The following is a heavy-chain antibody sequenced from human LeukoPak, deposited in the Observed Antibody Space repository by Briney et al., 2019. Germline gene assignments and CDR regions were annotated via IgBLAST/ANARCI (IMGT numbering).Heavy chain of an antibody. Sequence: GGSLRLSCAASGFTVSSNYMSWVSQAPGKGLEWVSVIYSGGSTYYADSVKGRFTISRDNSKNTLYLQMNSLRAEDTAVYYCASQIILFYGMDVWGQGTTVTVSS. CDR1: GFTVSSNY. V-gene: IGHV3-53*01. CDR3: ASQIILFYGMDV. J-gene: IGHJ6*02. CDR2: IYSGGST.